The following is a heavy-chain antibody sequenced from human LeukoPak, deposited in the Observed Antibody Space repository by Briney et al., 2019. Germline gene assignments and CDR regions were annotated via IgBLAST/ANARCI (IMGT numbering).Heavy chain of an antibody. CDR3: ARSDGSSPDY. Sequence: SETLSLTCTVSGGSISSDYWTWIRQPPGKGLEWIGYIYYSGSTNYNPSLKSRVTISVDTSKNQFSLKLTSVTAADTAVYYCARSDGSSPDYWGQGTLVTVSS. J-gene: IGHJ4*02. D-gene: IGHD6-13*01. V-gene: IGHV4-59*08. CDR1: GGSISSDY. CDR2: IYYSGST.